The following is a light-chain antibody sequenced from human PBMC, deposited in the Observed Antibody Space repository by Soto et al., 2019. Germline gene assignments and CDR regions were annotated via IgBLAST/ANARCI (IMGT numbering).Light chain of an antibody. J-gene: IGLJ2*01. V-gene: IGLV2-8*01. Sequence: QSALTQPPSASGSPGQSVTISCAGTSSDVGAFNYVSWYQQLPGKAPKLMIYEVTKRPSGVPDRFSGSKSGNTASLTVSGLQAEDEADYYCVLYMRSGISVFGGGTKLTVL. CDR2: EVT. CDR3: VLYMRSGISV. CDR1: SSDVGAFNY.